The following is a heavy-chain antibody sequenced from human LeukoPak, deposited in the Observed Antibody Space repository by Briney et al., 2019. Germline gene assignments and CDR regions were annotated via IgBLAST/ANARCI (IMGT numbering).Heavy chain of an antibody. D-gene: IGHD4-23*01. CDR1: GYTFTSYD. V-gene: IGHV1-8*01. J-gene: IGHJ4*02. CDR3: ARDRATVVTPGRY. Sequence: ASVKVSCKASGYTFTSYDINWVRQATGQGLEWMGWMNPNSGNTGYAQKFQGRVTMTRNTSISTAYMELRSLRSDDTAVYYCARDRATVVTPGRYWGQGTLVTVSS. CDR2: MNPNSGNT.